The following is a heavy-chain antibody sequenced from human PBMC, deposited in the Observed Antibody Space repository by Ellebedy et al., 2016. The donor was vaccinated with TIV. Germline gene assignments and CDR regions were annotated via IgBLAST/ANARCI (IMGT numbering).Heavy chain of an antibody. CDR1: GGTFSSYA. CDR3: ARDLEAVAGTVT. D-gene: IGHD6-19*01. CDR2: IIPIFGTA. Sequence: SVKVSCXASGGTFSSYAISWVRQAPGQGLEWMGGIIPIFGTANYAQKFQGRVTITADKSTSTAYMELSSLRSEDTAVYYCARDLEAVAGTVTWGQGTLVTVSS. V-gene: IGHV1-69*06. J-gene: IGHJ4*02.